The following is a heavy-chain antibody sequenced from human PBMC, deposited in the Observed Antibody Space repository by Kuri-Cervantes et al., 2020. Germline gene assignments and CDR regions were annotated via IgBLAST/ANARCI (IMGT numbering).Heavy chain of an antibody. Sequence: GESLKISCKGSGYRFTSYWIGWVRQMPGKGLEWMGIIYPGDSDTRYSPSFQGQVSISADKSTSTAYLQWSSLKASDNAMYYCVRLPGGSSGYYLFDPYYFDYWGQGTLVTVSS. CDR1: GYRFTSYW. J-gene: IGHJ4*02. CDR3: VRLPGGSSGYYLFDPYYFDY. V-gene: IGHV5-51*01. D-gene: IGHD3-3*01. CDR2: IYPGDSDT.